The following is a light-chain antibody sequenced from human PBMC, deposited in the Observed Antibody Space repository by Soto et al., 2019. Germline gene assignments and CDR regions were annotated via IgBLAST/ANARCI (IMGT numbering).Light chain of an antibody. CDR1: SSDVGTYKY. Sequence: QSALTQPASVSGSPGQSITISCTGTSSDVGTYKYVSWYQQYPGKAPKLMIYEVSDRPSGVSNRFSGSKSGNTASLTISGLQAEDEADYYCSSYTRSTTLVFGGGTKFTVL. V-gene: IGLV2-14*01. CDR2: EVS. J-gene: IGLJ2*01. CDR3: SSYTRSTTLV.